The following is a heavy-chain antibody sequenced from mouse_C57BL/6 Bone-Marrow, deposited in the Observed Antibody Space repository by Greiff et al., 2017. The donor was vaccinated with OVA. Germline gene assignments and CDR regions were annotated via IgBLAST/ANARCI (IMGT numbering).Heavy chain of an antibody. CDR1: GYTFTSYW. J-gene: IGHJ4*01. V-gene: IGHV1-50*01. CDR2: IDPSDSYT. D-gene: IGHD1-1*01. Sequence: QVQLQQPGAELVKPGASVKLSCKASGYTFTSYWMQWVKQRPGQGLEWIGEIDPSDSYTNYNQKFKGKPTLTVDTSSSTAYMQLSSLTSEDSAVYYCARGPSYRYYYAMDYWGQGTSVTVSS. CDR3: ARGPSYRYYYAMDY.